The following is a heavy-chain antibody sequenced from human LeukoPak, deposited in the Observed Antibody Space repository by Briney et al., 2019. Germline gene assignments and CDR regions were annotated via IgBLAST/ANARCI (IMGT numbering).Heavy chain of an antibody. J-gene: IGHJ3*01. CDR1: GFTFSSYA. D-gene: IGHD2-15*01. V-gene: IGHV3-33*06. CDR2: IWYDGSNE. Sequence: GGSLRLSCAASGFTFSSYAMHWVRQAPGKGVEWVAVIWYDGSNEYYADSVKGRFTISRDNSKNTLYLQMNSLRAEDTAVYYCVKEQGSGANDVFDFWGQGTMVTVSS. CDR3: VKEQGSGANDVFDF.